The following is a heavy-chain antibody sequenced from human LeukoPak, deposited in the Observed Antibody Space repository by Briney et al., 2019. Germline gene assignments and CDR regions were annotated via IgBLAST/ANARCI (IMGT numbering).Heavy chain of an antibody. V-gene: IGHV3-23*01. Sequence: GGSLRLSCAASGFNFRSYAMTWVRQAPGRGLECDSHINSRGDTTYYADSVKGRFTISRDNAKSSLYLQMNSLRAEDTAVYYCARDSGTSYSSGWYDYWGQGTLVTVSS. CDR1: GFNFRSYA. D-gene: IGHD6-19*01. CDR2: INSRGDTT. J-gene: IGHJ4*02. CDR3: ARDSGTSYSSGWYDY.